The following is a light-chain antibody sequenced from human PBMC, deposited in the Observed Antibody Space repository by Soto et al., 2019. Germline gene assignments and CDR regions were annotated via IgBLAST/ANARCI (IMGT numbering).Light chain of an antibody. CDR2: GAF. CDR1: QSVSSAY. V-gene: IGKV3-20*01. J-gene: IGKJ2*01. CDR3: QQYGSSFT. Sequence: EIVLTQSPGTLPLSPGERATLSCRASQSVSSAYLAWYQQKPGQAPRLLIYGAFSRATGIPDRFSGYGSGTDFTLTITRLEPEDFAVYYCQQYGSSFTFGQGTKLQIK.